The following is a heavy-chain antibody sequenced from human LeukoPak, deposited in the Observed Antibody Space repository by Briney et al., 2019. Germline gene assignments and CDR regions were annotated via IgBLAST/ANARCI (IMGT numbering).Heavy chain of an antibody. CDR1: GGTFSSYA. CDR3: ALPYRWLESGFDS. Sequence: ASVKVSCKAYGGTFSSYAISWVRQAPGQGLEWMGGIIPIFGTANYAQKFQGRVTITADESTSTAYMELSSLRSEDTAVYYCALPYRWLESGFDSWGQGTLVTVSS. V-gene: IGHV1-69*13. D-gene: IGHD3-3*01. J-gene: IGHJ4*02. CDR2: IIPIFGTA.